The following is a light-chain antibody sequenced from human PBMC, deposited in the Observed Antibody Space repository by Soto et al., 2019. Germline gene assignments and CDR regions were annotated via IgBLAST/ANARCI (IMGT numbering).Light chain of an antibody. CDR3: QTWGSGTVV. V-gene: IGLV4-69*01. CDR2: LNSDGSH. J-gene: IGLJ2*01. Sequence: QPVLTQSPSASASLGASVKLTCTLSSGRSCYAIAWHQQQPEKGPRYLMKLNSDGSHSKGDGIPDRFSGSSSGAERYLTISSLQSEDEADYYCQTWGSGTVVFGGGAKLTVL. CDR1: SGRSCYA.